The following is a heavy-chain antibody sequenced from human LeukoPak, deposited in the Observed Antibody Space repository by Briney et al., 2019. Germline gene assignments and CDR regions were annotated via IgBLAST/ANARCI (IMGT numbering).Heavy chain of an antibody. CDR1: GFTFNIYS. CDR2: ITSSSHYI. V-gene: IGHV3-21*01. CDR3: ASRIVGTPDYFDH. D-gene: IGHD1-26*01. J-gene: IGHJ4*02. Sequence: GGSLRLSCAASGFTFNIYSMNWVRQAPGKGLEWVSRITSSSHYIYYADSVKGRFTISRDNAKNSLYLDMSSLRADDTAVYYCASRIVGTPDYFDHWGLGTLVTVSS.